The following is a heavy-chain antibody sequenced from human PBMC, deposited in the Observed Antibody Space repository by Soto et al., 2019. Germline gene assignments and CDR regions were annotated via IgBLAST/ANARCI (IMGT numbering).Heavy chain of an antibody. CDR2: IYYSGST. V-gene: IGHV4-31*03. J-gene: IGHJ4*02. Sequence: SETLSLTCTVSGGSINNGGYYWSWIRQHPGKSLEWIGYIYYSGSTYYNPSLKSRVTISVDTSKNQFSLKVNSVTAADTAVYYCATYYYGSGSYYNLKYYFDYWGQGALVTVSS. CDR3: ATYYYGSGSYYNLKYYFDY. CDR1: GGSINNGGYY. D-gene: IGHD3-10*01.